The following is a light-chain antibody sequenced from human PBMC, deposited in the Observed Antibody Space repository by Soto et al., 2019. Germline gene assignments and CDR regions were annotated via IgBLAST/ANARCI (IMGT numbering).Light chain of an antibody. J-gene: IGKJ1*01. V-gene: IGKV1-5*01. CDR2: AAS. CDR3: QHYNSYSEA. Sequence: DIQMTQSPSTLSASVGGRVTITCRASQTISSWLAWYQQKPGKAPKLLIYAASSLQSGVPSRFSGSGSGTEFTLTISSLQPDDFATYYCQHYNSYSEAFGQGTKVDI. CDR1: QTISSW.